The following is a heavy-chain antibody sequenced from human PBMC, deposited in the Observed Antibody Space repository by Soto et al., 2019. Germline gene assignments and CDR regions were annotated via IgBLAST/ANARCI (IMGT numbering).Heavy chain of an antibody. Sequence: QSGGSPRLWCAASGFTFRSYAMSWVRHAPGHGLEWVSAISCRXGSTCYADFVKGRFTISRDNSKNTLYLQMNSLRAEDTDVYYCAKGGNVAYYYYGMDVWGQRTTVTVSS. CDR1: GFTFRSYA. CDR2: ISCRXGST. CDR3: AKGGNVAYYYYGMDV. V-gene: IGHV3-23*01. J-gene: IGHJ6*02. D-gene: IGHD4-4*01.